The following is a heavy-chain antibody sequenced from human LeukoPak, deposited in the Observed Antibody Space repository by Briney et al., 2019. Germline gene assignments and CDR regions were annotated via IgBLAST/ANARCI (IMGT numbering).Heavy chain of an antibody. J-gene: IGHJ4*02. CDR1: GYTFNTYG. CDR2: ISPYNGNT. D-gene: IGHD3-22*01. V-gene: IGHV1-18*01. CDR3: ARGPHERSGYPDD. Sequence: ASVKVSCKPSGYTFNTYGITWVRQAPGQGLEWMGWISPYNGNTNYAQKFQGRVILTTDTSTSTAYMELRSLRSDDTAVCYCARGPHERSGYPDDWGQGTLVTVSS.